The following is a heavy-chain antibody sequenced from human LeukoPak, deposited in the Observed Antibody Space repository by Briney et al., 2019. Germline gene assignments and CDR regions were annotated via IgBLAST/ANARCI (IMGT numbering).Heavy chain of an antibody. V-gene: IGHV3-15*01. J-gene: IGHJ4*02. CDR3: TIGGDGYKWNDY. D-gene: IGHD5-24*01. CDR2: IKSKPDGGTT. Sequence: PGGSLRLSCAASGFTFSNAWMSWVRQAPGKGLEWVGRIKSKPDGGTTDYAASVKGRFTISRDDSKNTMSLQMNSLKTEDTAMYYCTIGGDGYKWNDYWGQGTLVIVSS. CDR1: GFTFSNAW.